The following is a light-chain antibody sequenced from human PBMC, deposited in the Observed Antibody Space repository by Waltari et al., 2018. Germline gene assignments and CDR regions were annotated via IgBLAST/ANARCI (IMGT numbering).Light chain of an antibody. CDR3: QQYNNWLMWS. CDR1: QSVDSN. Sequence: EIVMTQSPATLSVSPGERATLSCRASQSVDSNLAWYQQKPGQAPRLLIFGASTRATGIPARFSGSGSGTEFTLTISSLQSEDFAVYYCQQYNNWLMWSFGQGTKVEIK. V-gene: IGKV3-15*01. J-gene: IGKJ1*01. CDR2: GAS.